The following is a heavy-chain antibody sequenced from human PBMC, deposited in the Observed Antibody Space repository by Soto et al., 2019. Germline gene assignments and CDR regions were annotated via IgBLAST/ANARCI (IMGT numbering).Heavy chain of an antibody. CDR2: IHSSGSI. D-gene: IGHD3-22*01. CDR1: GGSISSGYYY. V-gene: IGHV4-30-4*01. J-gene: IGHJ1*01. Sequence: SETLSLTCSVSGGSISSGYYYWSWIRQAPGRGLEWIGYIHSSGSIYYNPSLKSRATMSIDTAGNQFSLKVSSVTVADTAVYYCARDLDGLHDDTSGPFPRPGWGQGTLVTVSS. CDR3: ARDLDGLHDDTSGPFPRPG.